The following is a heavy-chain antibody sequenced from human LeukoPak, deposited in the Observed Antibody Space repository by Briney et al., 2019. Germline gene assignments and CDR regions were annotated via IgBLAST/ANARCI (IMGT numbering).Heavy chain of an antibody. D-gene: IGHD5-24*01. V-gene: IGHV4-30-4*01. CDR1: GGSISSGDYY. CDR3: ARCRDGYNFDY. J-gene: IGHJ4*02. Sequence: KPSETLSLTCTVSGGSISSGDYYWSWIRQPPGKGLEWIGYTYYSGSTYYNPSLKSRVTISVDTSKNQLSLKLSSVTAADTAVYYCARCRDGYNFDYWGQGTLVTVSS. CDR2: TYYSGST.